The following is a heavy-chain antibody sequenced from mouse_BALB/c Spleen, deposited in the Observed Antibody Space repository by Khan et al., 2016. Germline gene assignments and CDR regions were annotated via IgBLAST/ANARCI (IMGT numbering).Heavy chain of an antibody. J-gene: IGHJ3*01. CDR1: GYTFTSYY. CDR2: INPSNGGT. CDR3: TNSGSSGFAY. Sequence: QVQLQQSGAELVKPGASVKLSCKASGYTFTSYYMYWVKQRPGQGLEWIGKINPSNGGTNFNEKFKSKATLTVDKSSSTAYMQLSSPTSEDSSVYYCTNSGSSGFAYRGQETLVTVSA. D-gene: IGHD1-1*01. V-gene: IGHV1S81*02.